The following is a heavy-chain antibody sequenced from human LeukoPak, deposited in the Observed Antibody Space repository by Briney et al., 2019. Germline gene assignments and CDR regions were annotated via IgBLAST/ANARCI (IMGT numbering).Heavy chain of an antibody. Sequence: GGTLRLSCTASGFTFSNYGMSWVRQAPGKGLDCVSSISANGANTYYVDSVKGRFTISRDNSKNTLYLQMNSLRAEDTAVYYCARDAPFDFGSSFPDFDYWGQGTLVTVSS. V-gene: IGHV3-23*01. CDR3: ARDAPFDFGSSFPDFDY. CDR1: GFTFSNYG. D-gene: IGHD6-6*01. J-gene: IGHJ4*02. CDR2: ISANGANT.